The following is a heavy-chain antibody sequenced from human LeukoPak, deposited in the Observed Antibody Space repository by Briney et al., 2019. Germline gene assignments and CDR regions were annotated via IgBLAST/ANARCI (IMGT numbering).Heavy chain of an antibody. Sequence: ASVKVSCKASGYTFTSYYMHWVRQAPGQGLEWMGIINPSGGSTSYAQKFQGRVTMTRDMSTSTVYMELSSLRSEDTAVYYCARDRYSGYDFGPEGYWGQGTLVTVSS. D-gene: IGHD5-12*01. CDR3: ARDRYSGYDFGPEGY. V-gene: IGHV1-46*01. J-gene: IGHJ4*02. CDR1: GYTFTSYY. CDR2: INPSGGST.